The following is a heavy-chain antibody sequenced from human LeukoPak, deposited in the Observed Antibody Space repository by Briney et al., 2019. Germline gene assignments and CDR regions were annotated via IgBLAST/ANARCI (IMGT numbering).Heavy chain of an antibody. D-gene: IGHD6-19*01. CDR2: IYYSGST. J-gene: IGHJ4*02. Sequence: SETLSLTCTVSGGSVSGYYWSWIRQPPGKGLEWIGYIYYSGSTNYNPSLKSRVTISVDTSKNQFSLKLSSVTAADTAVYYCAREIRRSSGWYFDYWGQGTLVTVSS. CDR3: AREIRRSSGWYFDY. CDR1: GGSVSGYY. V-gene: IGHV4-59*02.